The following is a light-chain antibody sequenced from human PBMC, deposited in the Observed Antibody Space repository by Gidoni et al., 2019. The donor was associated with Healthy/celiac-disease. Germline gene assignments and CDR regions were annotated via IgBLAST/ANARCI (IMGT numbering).Light chain of an antibody. Sequence: SHVLTQPPPVSVAPGQPATITCGGHNIGSKRVHWDQQKPGQAPVLVIYYDSDRPSGIPERFSGSNSGNTATLTISRVEAGDEADYYCQVWDSSSDHVVFGGGTKLTVL. CDR3: QVWDSSSDHVV. V-gene: IGLV3-21*04. CDR1: NIGSKR. J-gene: IGLJ2*01. CDR2: YDS.